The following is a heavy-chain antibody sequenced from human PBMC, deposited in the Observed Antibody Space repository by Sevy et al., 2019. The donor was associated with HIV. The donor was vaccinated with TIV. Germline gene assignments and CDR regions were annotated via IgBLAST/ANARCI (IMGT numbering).Heavy chain of an antibody. CDR2: IIDTGGST. D-gene: IGHD3-22*01. J-gene: IGHJ4*02. Sequence: GGSLRLSCAGSGLTFSSYAVSWVHQAPGKGLEWVSSIIDTGGSTYYADSVKGRFTISRDNSKNTVYLQMNSLRAEDTAVYYCASGGLYYLDSGGYVSPGFDYWGQGTLVTVSS. CDR3: ASGGLYYLDSGGYVSPGFDY. CDR1: GLTFSSYA. V-gene: IGHV3-23*01.